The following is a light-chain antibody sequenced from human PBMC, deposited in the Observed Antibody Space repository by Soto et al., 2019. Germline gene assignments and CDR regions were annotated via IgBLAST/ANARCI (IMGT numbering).Light chain of an antibody. CDR2: DVS. J-gene: IGLJ2*01. V-gene: IGLV2-14*01. CDR1: SSDVGRYNY. CDR3: SSYTSSSLVI. Sequence: QSALTQPASVSGSPGQSITISCTGTSSDVGRYNYVSWYQQHPGKAPKVMIYDVSSRPSGVSNRFSGSKYGNTASLTISGLQAEDEADYYCSSYTSSSLVIFGGGTKLTVL.